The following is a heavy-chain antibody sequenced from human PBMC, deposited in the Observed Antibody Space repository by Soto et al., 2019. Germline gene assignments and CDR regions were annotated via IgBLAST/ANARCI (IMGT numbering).Heavy chain of an antibody. CDR1: GLRISTYV. CDR2: ISNGRHSI. V-gene: IGHV3-21*01. D-gene: IGHD2-21*02. J-gene: IGHJ4*02. CDR3: ATGVTYGGAACFDW. Sequence: EVLLVESGGGLVKRGGSLRLSCAASGLRISTYVMHWVGQAPGKVLEWLSSISNGRHSIYYAESLKRRFTISRDNAADSPFLQLERLGADDTALSYCATGVTYGGAACFDWWGQGTLVTVS.